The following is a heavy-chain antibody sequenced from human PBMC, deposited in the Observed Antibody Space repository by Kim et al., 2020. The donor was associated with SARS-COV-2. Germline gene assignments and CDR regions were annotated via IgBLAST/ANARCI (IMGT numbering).Heavy chain of an antibody. CDR2: IWYDGSNK. Sequence: GGSLRLSCAASGFTFSSYAMHWVRQAPGKGLEWVAVIWYDGSNKYYADSVKGQFTISRDNSKNTLYLQMNSLRAEDTAVYYCAKDDGVYCSGGSCYHFDYWGQGTLVTVSS. D-gene: IGHD2-15*01. V-gene: IGHV3-33*06. CDR1: GFTFSSYA. J-gene: IGHJ4*02. CDR3: AKDDGVYCSGGSCYHFDY.